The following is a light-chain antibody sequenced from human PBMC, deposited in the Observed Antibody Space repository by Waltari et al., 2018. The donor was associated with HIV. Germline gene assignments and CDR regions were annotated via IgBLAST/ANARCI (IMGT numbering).Light chain of an antibody. Sequence: QSVLAQPPSASGTPGPRVTISCSGSTSHIGGNTVSWYQQLPGTAPKLLNYSNNERPSGVPDRLSGSTAGTSASLVISGLQSEDEADYYCAAWDDSLKGGAFGTGTKVTVL. CDR1: TSHIGGNT. J-gene: IGLJ1*01. CDR2: SNN. CDR3: AAWDDSLKGGA. V-gene: IGLV1-44*01.